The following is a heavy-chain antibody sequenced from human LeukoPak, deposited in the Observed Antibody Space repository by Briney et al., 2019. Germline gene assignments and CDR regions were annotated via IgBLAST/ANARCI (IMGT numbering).Heavy chain of an antibody. J-gene: IGHJ3*02. CDR3: VKGKDLYGALDI. D-gene: IGHD3-16*01. CDR1: GFTVSTSV. Sequence: GGSLRLSCAASGFTVSTSVMHWVRQAPGKGLDWAAIISFDGTTKYYADSVKGRFTISRDNSKNTLFLQMDSLRVEDTAVYYCVKGKDLYGALDIWGQGTMFTVSS. V-gene: IGHV3-30*18. CDR2: ISFDGTTK.